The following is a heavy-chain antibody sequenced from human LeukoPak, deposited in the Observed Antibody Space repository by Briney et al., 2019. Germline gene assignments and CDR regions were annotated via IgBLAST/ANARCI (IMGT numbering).Heavy chain of an antibody. CDR2: ISHDGSNK. D-gene: IGHD3-16*01. V-gene: IGHV3-30*18. CDR1: GFTFSSYG. CDR3: AKEGRVGAWPYYYYGMDV. J-gene: IGHJ6*02. Sequence: GRSLRLSCAASGFTFSSYGMHWVRQAPGKGLEWVAVISHDGSNKYYADSVKGRFTISRDNSKNTLYLQMNSLRAEDTAVYYCAKEGRVGAWPYYYYGMDVWGQGTTVTVSS.